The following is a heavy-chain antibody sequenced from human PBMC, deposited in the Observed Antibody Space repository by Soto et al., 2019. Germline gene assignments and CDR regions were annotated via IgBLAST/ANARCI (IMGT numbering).Heavy chain of an antibody. CDR1: GFTFSSYS. V-gene: IGHV3-21*01. J-gene: IGHJ4*02. CDR2: ISSSSSYI. Sequence: EVQLVESGGGLVKPGGSLRLSCAASGFTFSSYSMNWVRQAPGKGLEWVSSISSSSSYIYYADSVKGRFTISRDNAKNSLYLQMNRLRAEQTAVYDYESNPSLVDDYWVGYWAQGTLVPVSS. CDR3: ESNPSLVDDYWVGY. D-gene: IGHD2-15*01.